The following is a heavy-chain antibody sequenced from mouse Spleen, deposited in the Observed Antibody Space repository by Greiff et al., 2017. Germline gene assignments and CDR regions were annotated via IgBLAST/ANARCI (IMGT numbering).Heavy chain of an antibody. V-gene: IGHV5-9*04. CDR2: ISSGGGNT. CDR3: ARLYYYAMDY. Sequence: EVNVVESGGGLVKLGGSLKLSCAASGFTFSSYAMSWVRQTPEKRLEWVATISSGGGNTYYPDSVKGRFTISRDNAKNTLYLQMSSLKSEDTAMYYCARLYYYAMDYWGQGTSVTVSS. CDR1: GFTFSSYA. J-gene: IGHJ4*01.